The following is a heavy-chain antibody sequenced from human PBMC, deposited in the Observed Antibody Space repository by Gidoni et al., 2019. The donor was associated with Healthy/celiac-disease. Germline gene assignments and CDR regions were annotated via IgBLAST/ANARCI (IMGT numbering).Heavy chain of an antibody. V-gene: IGHV3-30-3*01. CDR2: ISYDGSNK. J-gene: IGHJ4*02. CDR3: ARDFPAYDFWSGYCDY. D-gene: IGHD3-3*01. CDR1: GFTFSSYA. Sequence: GFTFSSYAMHWVRQAPGKGLEWVAVISYDGSNKYYADSVKGRSTISRDNSKNTLYLQMNSLRAEDTAVYSCARDFPAYDFWSGYCDYWGQGTLVTVSS.